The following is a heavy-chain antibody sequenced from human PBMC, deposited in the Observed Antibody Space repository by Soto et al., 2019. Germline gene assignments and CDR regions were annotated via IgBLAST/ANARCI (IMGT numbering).Heavy chain of an antibody. CDR1: GGSVSSGSYY. D-gene: IGHD3-10*01. Sequence: QVQLQESGPGLVKPSETLSLTCTVSGGSVSSGSYYWSWIRQPPGKGLEWIGYIYYSGSTNYNPSLKSRVTISVDTSKNQFSLKLSSVTAADTAVYYCARVSGAGVWFGEKWFDPWGQGTLVTVSS. CDR2: IYYSGST. V-gene: IGHV4-61*01. CDR3: ARVSGAGVWFGEKWFDP. J-gene: IGHJ5*02.